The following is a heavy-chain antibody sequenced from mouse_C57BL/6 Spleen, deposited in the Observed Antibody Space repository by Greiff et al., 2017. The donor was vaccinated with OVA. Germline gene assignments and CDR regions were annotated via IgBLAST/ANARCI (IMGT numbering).Heavy chain of an antibody. CDR3: TRFPFAY. V-gene: IGHV1-15*01. CDR2: IDPETGGT. Sequence: LQESGAELVRPGASVTLSCKASGYTFTDYEMHWVKQTPVHGLEWIGAIDPETGGTAYNQKFKGKAILTADKSSSTAYMELRSLTSEDSAVYYCTRFPFAYWGQGTLVTVSA. J-gene: IGHJ3*01. CDR1: GYTFTDYE.